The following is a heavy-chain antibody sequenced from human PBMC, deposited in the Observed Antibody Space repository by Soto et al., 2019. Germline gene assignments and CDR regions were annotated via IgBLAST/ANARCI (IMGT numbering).Heavy chain of an antibody. V-gene: IGHV4-31*03. CDR3: ARSNYYDSSGYSFYYYYYGMDV. CDR1: GGSINSGGYY. Sequence: LSLTCTVSGGSINSGGYYWSWIRQHPGKGLEWIGYTHYSGSTYYNPSLKSRVTISVDTSKNQFSLNLSSVTAADTAVYCCARSNYYDSSGYSFYYYYYGMDVWGQGTTVTVSS. J-gene: IGHJ6*02. D-gene: IGHD3-22*01. CDR2: THYSGST.